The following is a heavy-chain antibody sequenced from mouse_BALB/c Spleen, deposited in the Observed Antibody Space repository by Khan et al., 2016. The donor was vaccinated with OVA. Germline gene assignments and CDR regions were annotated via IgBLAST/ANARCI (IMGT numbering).Heavy chain of an antibody. Sequence: VQLKQSGPGLVQPSQNLSITCTVSGFSLTDFGVHWVRQSPGKTLEWLGVIWSGGNTDYNAAFISRLSITKDNSKSQIFFKMNSLQADDTAIYYCASTGVLHYYGYGGMDYWGQGTSVTVSS. D-gene: IGHD1-2*01. CDR3: ASTGVLHYYGYGGMDY. J-gene: IGHJ4*01. CDR1: GFSLTDFG. CDR2: IWSGGNT. V-gene: IGHV2-4-1*01.